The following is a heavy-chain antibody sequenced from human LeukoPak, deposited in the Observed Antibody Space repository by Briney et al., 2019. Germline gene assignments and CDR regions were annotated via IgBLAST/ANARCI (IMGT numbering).Heavy chain of an antibody. D-gene: IGHD1-1*01. J-gene: IGHJ4*02. V-gene: IGHV3-7*01. CDR1: GFTFSNYW. CDR3: ARVAKERVGGVYYFDY. CDR2: INEDGSEK. Sequence: GGSLRLSCAASGFTFSNYWMGWVRQAPGKGLEWVVSINEDGSEKYYVDSVKGRFTISRDNAKKSLYLQMNSLRAEDTAVYYCARVAKERVGGVYYFDYWGQGTLVTVSS.